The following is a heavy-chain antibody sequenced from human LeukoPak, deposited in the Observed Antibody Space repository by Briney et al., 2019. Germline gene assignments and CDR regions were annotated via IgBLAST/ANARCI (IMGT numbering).Heavy chain of an antibody. CDR2: IPGSGSTT. D-gene: IGHD7-27*01. CDR3: AKDGNWARFED. V-gene: IGHV3-23*01. CDR1: GLALSNYG. J-gene: IGHJ4*02. Sequence: GESLTPSCAASGLALSNYGINCVRHAQGNGLEWVSAIPGSGSTTNYTNSGKGRFTISRHKSKNTPYVQINSPRAEDTAAYYCAKDGNWARFEDWGQGTLVTVSS.